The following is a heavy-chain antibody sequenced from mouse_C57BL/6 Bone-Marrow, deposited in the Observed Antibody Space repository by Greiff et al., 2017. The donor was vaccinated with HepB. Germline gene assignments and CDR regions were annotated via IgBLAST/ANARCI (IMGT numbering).Heavy chain of an antibody. CDR3: TPPIYYYGSSDY. J-gene: IGHJ2*01. Sequence: EVMLVESGGGLEQPGGSMKLSCVASGFTFSNYWMNWVRQSPEKGLEWVAQIRLKSDNYATHYAESVKGRFTISRDDSKSSVYLQMNNLRAEDTGIYYCTPPIYYYGSSDYWGQGTTLTVSS. V-gene: IGHV6-3*01. CDR1: GFTFSNYW. CDR2: IRLKSDNYAT. D-gene: IGHD1-1*01.